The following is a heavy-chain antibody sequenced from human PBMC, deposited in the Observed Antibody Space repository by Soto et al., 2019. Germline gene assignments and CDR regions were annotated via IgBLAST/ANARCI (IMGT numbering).Heavy chain of an antibody. J-gene: IGHJ3*02. Sequence: PGGSLRLSCAASGFTFSSYCMHWVRQAPGKGLEWVAVISYDGSNKYYADSVKGRFTISRDNSKNTLYLQMNSLRAEDTAVYYCAKEEFTMIVVVTPGAFDIWGQGTMVTVSS. CDR1: GFTFSSYC. CDR3: AKEEFTMIVVVTPGAFDI. D-gene: IGHD3-22*01. CDR2: ISYDGSNK. V-gene: IGHV3-30*18.